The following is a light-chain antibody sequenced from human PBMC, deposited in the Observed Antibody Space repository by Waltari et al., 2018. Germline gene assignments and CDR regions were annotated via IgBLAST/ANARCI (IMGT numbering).Light chain of an antibody. CDR1: NIVRKR. CDR3: QVWDHSSDHVV. J-gene: IGLJ2*01. V-gene: IGLV3-21*01. CDR2: DDM. Sequence: SYVLTQPPSVSVAPGDTATISCEGNNIVRKRVPRYQQKPGQAPVLAVYDDMNRPSGIPERFSGSISGKPATLTIRRVEVGDEADYYCQVWDHSSDHVVFGGGTKLTVL.